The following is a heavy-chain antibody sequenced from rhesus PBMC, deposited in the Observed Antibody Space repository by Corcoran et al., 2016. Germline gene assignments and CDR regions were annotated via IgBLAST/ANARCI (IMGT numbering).Heavy chain of an antibody. V-gene: IGHV4-147*01. D-gene: IGHD5-24*01. CDR3: ARGTPPGGYSDFDY. Sequence: QVQLQESGPGLVKPSETLSLTCAVSGGSISSNYWSWIRQPPGKGREWIGRIYGRSGSTRYNPSLTSRVTISTDTSKNQFSLKLSSVTAADTAVYYCARGTPPGGYSDFDYWGQGVLVTVSS. CDR1: GGSISSNY. CDR2: IYGRSGST. J-gene: IGHJ4*01.